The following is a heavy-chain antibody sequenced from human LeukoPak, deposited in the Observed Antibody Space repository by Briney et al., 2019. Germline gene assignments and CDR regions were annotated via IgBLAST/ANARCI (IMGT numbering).Heavy chain of an antibody. CDR2: INHSGST. J-gene: IGHJ4*02. CDR3: ARLRGQFGEPQKGYFDY. V-gene: IGHV4-34*01. CDR1: GGSFSGYY. Sequence: NPSETLSLTCAVYGGSFSGYYWSWIRQPPGKGLEWIGEINHSGSTNYNPSLKSRVTISVDTSKNQFSLKLSSVTAADTAVYYCARLRGQFGEPQKGYFDYWGQGTLVTVSS. D-gene: IGHD3-10*01.